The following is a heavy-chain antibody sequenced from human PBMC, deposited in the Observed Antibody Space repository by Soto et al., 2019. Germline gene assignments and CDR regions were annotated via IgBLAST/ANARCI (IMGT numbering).Heavy chain of an antibody. CDR1: GVTFSSYG. D-gene: IGHD6-6*01. Sequence: PGGTLRLPCAASGVTFSSYGMHWVRQARGKGRAWVAVISYDGSNTYYADSVKGRFTISRDNSKNTLYLKMNSLRAEDTAVYYCAKDRGGSSSLFPYYYYGMDVWGQGTTVTVSS. CDR3: AKDRGGSSSLFPYYYYGMDV. CDR2: ISYDGSNT. J-gene: IGHJ6*02. V-gene: IGHV3-30*18.